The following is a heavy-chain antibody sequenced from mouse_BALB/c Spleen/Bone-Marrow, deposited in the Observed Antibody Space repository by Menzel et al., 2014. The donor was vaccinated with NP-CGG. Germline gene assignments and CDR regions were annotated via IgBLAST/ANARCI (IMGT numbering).Heavy chain of an antibody. V-gene: IGHV3-1*02. D-gene: IGHD2-4*01. CDR2: IHYSGST. Sequence: EVKVVESGPDLVKPSQSLSLTCTVTGYSITSGYNWHWIRQFPGNKLEWLGYIHYSGSTDYNPSLKSRISITRDTSKNQFFLQLIFVTTEDTATYSCARDYDYPWFAYWGQGTLVTVSA. CDR1: GYSITSGYN. CDR3: ARDYDYPWFAY. J-gene: IGHJ3*01.